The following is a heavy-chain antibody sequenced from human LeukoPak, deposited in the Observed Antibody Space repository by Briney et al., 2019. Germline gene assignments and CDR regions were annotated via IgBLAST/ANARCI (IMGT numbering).Heavy chain of an antibody. J-gene: IGHJ4*02. CDR1: GYTFSSYW. D-gene: IGHD2-2*03. V-gene: IGHV3-74*01. Sequence: GGSLRLSCAASGYTFSSYWMHWVRQAPGKGLGWVSRINSDGSSTSYADSVKGRFTISRDNAKNTLYLQMNSLRAEDTAVYYCARVGFWASFGYWGQGTLVTVSS. CDR2: INSDGSST. CDR3: ARVGFWASFGY.